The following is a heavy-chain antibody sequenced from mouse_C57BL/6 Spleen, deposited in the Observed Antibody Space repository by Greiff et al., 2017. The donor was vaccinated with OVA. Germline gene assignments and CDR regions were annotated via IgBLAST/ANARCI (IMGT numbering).Heavy chain of an antibody. CDR2: INPGSGGT. D-gene: IGHD2-1*01. J-gene: IGHJ2*01. V-gene: IGHV1-54*01. CDR3: ARSPGNYGNYLDY. CDR1: GYAFTNYL. Sequence: QVQLQQSGAELVRPGTSVKVSCKASGYAFTNYLIEWVKQRPGQGLEWIGVINPGSGGTTYNEKFKGKATLTADKYSSTAYMQLSSLTSEDSAVYFCARSPGNYGNYLDYWGQGTTLTVAS.